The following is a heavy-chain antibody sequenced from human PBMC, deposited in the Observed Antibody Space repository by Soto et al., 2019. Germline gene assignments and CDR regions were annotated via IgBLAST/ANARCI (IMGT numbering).Heavy chain of an antibody. CDR1: GFSFYKRGVG. D-gene: IGHD1-1*01. V-gene: IGHV2-5*02. CDR2: VYWDDDK. CDR3: ARRDGVYQLVTGSFFDS. Sequence: QITLKESGPTLVRPTQTLTLTCSFSGFSFYKRGVGVGWIRQPPGKALERLALVYWDDDKRHNPSLRNRLSIHTDTSKNPVVLTTTNMDPVDTATYYSARRDGVYQLVTGSFFDSWGQGTLVTVST. J-gene: IGHJ4*02.